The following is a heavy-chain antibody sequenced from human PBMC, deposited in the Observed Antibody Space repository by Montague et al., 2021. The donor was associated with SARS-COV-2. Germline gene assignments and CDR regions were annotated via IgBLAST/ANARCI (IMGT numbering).Heavy chain of an antibody. Sequence: SETLSLTCTVSGGSISSYYWSWIRQPPGKGLEWIGYIYYSGSTNYNPSLKSRVTISVDTSKNQCSLKLSSVTAADTAVYYCARRSLGYCSGGSCYSAFDPWGQGTLVTVSS. CDR3: ARRSLGYCSGGSCYSAFDP. D-gene: IGHD2-15*01. CDR1: GGSISSYY. CDR2: IYYSGST. V-gene: IGHV4-59*01. J-gene: IGHJ5*02.